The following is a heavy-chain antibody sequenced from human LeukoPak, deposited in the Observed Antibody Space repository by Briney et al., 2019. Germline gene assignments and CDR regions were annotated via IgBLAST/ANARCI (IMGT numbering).Heavy chain of an antibody. D-gene: IGHD4-11*01. V-gene: IGHV4-39*01. J-gene: IGHJ3*02. CDR2: IYYSGNT. Sequence: SETLSLTCTVSGGSLSSSSYYWSWLRQPPGKGLEWIGSIYYSGNTYYNPSLKSRVTMSVDTSKNQFSLQLSSVTAADTAVYYCARLGKSGMTTVTTRAFDIWGQGTVVTVSS. CDR1: GGSLSSSSYY. CDR3: ARLGKSGMTTVTTRAFDI.